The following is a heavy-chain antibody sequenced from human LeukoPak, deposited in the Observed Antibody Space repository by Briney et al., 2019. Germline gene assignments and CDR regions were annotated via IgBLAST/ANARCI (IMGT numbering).Heavy chain of an antibody. CDR3: ATDNPGPYYYDSSGYLH. V-gene: IGHV1-46*01. CDR2: INPSGGST. CDR1: GYTFTSYY. Sequence: ASVKVSCKASGYTFTSYYMHWVRQAPGQGLEWMGIINPSGGSTSYAQKFQGRVTMTEDTSTDTAYMELSSLRSEDTAVYYCATDNPGPYYYDSSGYLHWGQGTLVTVSS. D-gene: IGHD3-22*01. J-gene: IGHJ4*02.